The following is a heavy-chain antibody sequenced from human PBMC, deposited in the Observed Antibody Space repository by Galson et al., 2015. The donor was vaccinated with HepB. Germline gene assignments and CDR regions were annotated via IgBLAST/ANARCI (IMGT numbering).Heavy chain of an antibody. J-gene: IGHJ6*02. CDR2: IGTAGDT. CDR3: ARDRRSIAAAGTRYYGMDV. Sequence: SLRLSCAASGFTFSSYDMHWVRQATGKGLEWVSAIGTAGDTYYPGSAKGRFTISRENAKNSLYLQMNSLRAGDTAVYYCARDRRSIAAAGTRYYGMDVWGQGTTVTVSS. D-gene: IGHD6-13*01. CDR1: GFTFSSYD. V-gene: IGHV3-13*01.